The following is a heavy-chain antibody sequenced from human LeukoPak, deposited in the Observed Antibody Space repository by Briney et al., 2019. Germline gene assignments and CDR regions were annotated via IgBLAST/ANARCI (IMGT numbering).Heavy chain of an antibody. J-gene: IGHJ4*02. V-gene: IGHV1-69*10. CDR2: ISPILGIA. D-gene: IGHD2-21*01. Sequence: SVTVSCKASGGTFSNYPITWVRQAPGQGLEWMGRISPILGIANYAQKFQGRVTITADKSTSTAYMELSSLRSEDTAVYYCARDANPPYYCGGDCWGQGTLVTVSS. CDR1: GGTFSNYP. CDR3: ARDANPPYYCGGDC.